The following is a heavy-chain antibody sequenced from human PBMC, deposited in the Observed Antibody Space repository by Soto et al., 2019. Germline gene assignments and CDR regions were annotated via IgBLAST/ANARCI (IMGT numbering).Heavy chain of an antibody. J-gene: IGHJ4*02. Sequence: ASVKVSCKASGYSFTSHGISWVRQAPGQGLEWMGWISAYNGNTNYAQEVQGRVTMTTDTYTATAYMELRSLRSDDTAVYYCARVWSGSYSGKVEYFDYWGQGTLVTVSS. D-gene: IGHD1-26*01. V-gene: IGHV1-18*01. CDR2: ISAYNGNT. CDR1: GYSFTSHG. CDR3: ARVWSGSYSGKVEYFDY.